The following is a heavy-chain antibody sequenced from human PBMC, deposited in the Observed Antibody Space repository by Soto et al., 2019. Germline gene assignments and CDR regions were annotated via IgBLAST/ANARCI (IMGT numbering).Heavy chain of an antibody. CDR3: ARESYYGSGATVVAY. D-gene: IGHD3-10*01. Sequence: QVQLQESGPGLVRPSETLSLTCTVSGGSISGYDWSWIRRPPGKGLEWIGYIYYSGTTSYNPSLNSRVTMSVDTSKNQFSLKVNSVTAADTAVYYCARESYYGSGATVVAYWGQGTLVTVSS. V-gene: IGHV4-59*01. CDR2: IYYSGTT. J-gene: IGHJ4*02. CDR1: GGSISGYD.